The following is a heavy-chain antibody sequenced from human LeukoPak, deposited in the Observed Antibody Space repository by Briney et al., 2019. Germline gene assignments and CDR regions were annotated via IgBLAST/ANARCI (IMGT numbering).Heavy chain of an antibody. CDR1: GFTFSDYG. CDR3: ARDVGTHGYSGYDYVGGWFDP. J-gene: IGHJ5*02. D-gene: IGHD5-12*01. CDR2: TWYDGSNK. V-gene: IGHV3-33*01. Sequence: GGSLRLSCAAAGFTFSDYGMHWVRQAPGKGLEWVAVTWYDGSNKYYADSVKGRFTISRDNSKNTLYLQMNSLRAEDTAVYYCARDVGTHGYSGYDYVGGWFDPWGQGTLVTVSS.